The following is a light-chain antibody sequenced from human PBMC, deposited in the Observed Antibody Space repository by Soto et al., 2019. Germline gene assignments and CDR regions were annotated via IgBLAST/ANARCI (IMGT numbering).Light chain of an antibody. J-gene: IGLJ1*01. Sequence: QSALTQPASASGSPGQSITISCTGTSRDVGIYNLVSWYQLHPGKVPKLIIYEDTKRPSGISSRFSGSESGITAFLTISGLQAEDEADYYCCSYAGSSTYVFRTGTKVTVL. CDR3: CSYAGSSTYV. CDR1: SRDVGIYNL. V-gene: IGLV2-23*01. CDR2: EDT.